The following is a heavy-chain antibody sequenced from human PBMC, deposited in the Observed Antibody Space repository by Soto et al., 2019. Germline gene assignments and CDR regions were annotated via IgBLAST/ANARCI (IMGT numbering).Heavy chain of an antibody. Sequence: SVKVSCKASGGTFGSYAISWVRQAPGQGLEWMGGIIPIFGTANYAQKFQGRVTITADKSTSTAYMELSSLRSEDTAVYYCARESQVRAGRYYYYGMDVWGQGTTVTVSS. CDR3: ARESQVRAGRYYYYGMDV. CDR1: GGTFGSYA. CDR2: IIPIFGTA. V-gene: IGHV1-69*06. D-gene: IGHD1-1*01. J-gene: IGHJ6*02.